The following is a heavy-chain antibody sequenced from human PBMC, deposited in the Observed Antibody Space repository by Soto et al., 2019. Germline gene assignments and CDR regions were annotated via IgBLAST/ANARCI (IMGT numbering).Heavy chain of an antibody. CDR2: IIPILGIA. J-gene: IGHJ4*02. V-gene: IGHV1-69*02. Sequence: QVQLVQSGAEVKQPGSSVKVSCKASSGTFSSYTISWVRQAPGQGREWMGRIIPILGIANYAQKFQGRVTITADKSTSTAYMELSSLRSEDTAVYYCARGGTGWLQSYFDYWGQGTLVTVSS. D-gene: IGHD5-12*01. CDR3: ARGGTGWLQSYFDY. CDR1: SGTFSSYT.